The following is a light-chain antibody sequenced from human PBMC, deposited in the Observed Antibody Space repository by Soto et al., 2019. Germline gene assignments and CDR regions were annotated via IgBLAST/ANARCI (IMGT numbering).Light chain of an antibody. Sequence: QSVLTQPASVSGSPGQSITIACTGTNNDVGAYNYVSWYQQHPGKVPKLIIHDVSSRPAGVSNRFSGSKSGNTASLTISCLQTEDEADYYCGSYTTSNTVVFGGGTQLTVL. J-gene: IGLJ2*01. V-gene: IGLV2-14*03. CDR3: GSYTTSNTVV. CDR1: NNDVGAYNY. CDR2: DVS.